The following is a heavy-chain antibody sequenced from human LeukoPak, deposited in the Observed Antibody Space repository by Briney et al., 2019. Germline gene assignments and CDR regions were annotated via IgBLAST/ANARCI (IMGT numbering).Heavy chain of an antibody. J-gene: IGHJ5*02. CDR2: IYYSGST. D-gene: IGHD6-13*01. CDR1: GGSISSNSYY. V-gene: IGHV4-39*07. CDR3: ASAVYLSAAAGGSGWFDP. Sequence: PSETLSLTCTVSGGSISSNSYYWGWIRQPPGKGLDWIGSIYYSGSTYYNPSLKSRVTISVDTSKNQFSLKLSSVTAADTAVYYCASAVYLSAAAGGSGWFDPWGQGTLVTVSS.